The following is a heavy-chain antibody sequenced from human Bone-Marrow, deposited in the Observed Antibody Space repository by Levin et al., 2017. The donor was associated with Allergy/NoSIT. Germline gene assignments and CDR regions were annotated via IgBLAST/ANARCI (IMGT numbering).Heavy chain of an antibody. V-gene: IGHV3-30*04. CDR1: GFTFSASA. D-gene: IGHD3-10*01. CDR2: ISYDGTNK. J-gene: IGHJ5*02. CDR3: ATRGVTTGFDP. Sequence: LSLTCAASGFTFSASAMHWVRQAPGKGLDWVALISYDGTNKYYADSVKGRFSISRDNSKNTLYLQMNSLRVEDTAVYYCATRGVTTGFDPWGQGTLVTVSS.